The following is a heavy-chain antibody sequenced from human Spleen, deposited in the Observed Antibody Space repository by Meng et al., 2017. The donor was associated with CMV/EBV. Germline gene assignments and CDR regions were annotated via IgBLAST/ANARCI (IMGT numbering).Heavy chain of an antibody. D-gene: IGHD2-2*01. CDR2: ISAYNGNT. CDR3: ATGRYCFSSSCLPLDY. V-gene: IGHV1-18*01. CDR1: GYTFTSYG. Sequence: ASVKVSCKASGYTFTSYGINWVRQAPGQGLEWMAWISAYNGNTKYEQKLQGRVTMTTDTSTSTAYMELRSLTSEDTAVYYCATGRYCFSSSCLPLDYWGQGTLVTVSS. J-gene: IGHJ4*02.